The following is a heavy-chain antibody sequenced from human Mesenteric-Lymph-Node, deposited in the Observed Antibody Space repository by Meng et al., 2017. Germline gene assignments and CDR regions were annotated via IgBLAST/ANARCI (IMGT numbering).Heavy chain of an antibody. CDR1: GYIFTGYY. J-gene: IGHJ6*02. CDR3: ARVKFHSNYGLYGMDV. Sequence: ASVEVSCKASGYIFTGYYMHWVRQAPGQGLEWMGIINPSGGSTSYAQKFQGRVTMTRDTSTSTVYMELSSLRSEDTAVYYCARVKFHSNYGLYGMDVWGQGTTVTVSS. V-gene: IGHV1-46*03. D-gene: IGHD4-11*01. CDR2: INPSGGST.